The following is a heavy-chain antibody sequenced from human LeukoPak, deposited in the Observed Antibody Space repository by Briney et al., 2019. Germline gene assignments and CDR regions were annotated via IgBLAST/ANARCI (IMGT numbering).Heavy chain of an antibody. D-gene: IGHD3-10*01. J-gene: IGHJ4*02. V-gene: IGHV3-21*01. CDR1: GFTFSSYS. CDR3: ARDGWFGENYFDY. CDR2: ISSSSSYI. Sequence: PGGSLRLSCAASGFTFSSYSMNWVRQAPGKGLEWVSSISSSSSYIYYADSVKGRFTISRDNDKNSLYLQMNSLRAEDTAVYYCARDGWFGENYFDYWGQGTLVTVSS.